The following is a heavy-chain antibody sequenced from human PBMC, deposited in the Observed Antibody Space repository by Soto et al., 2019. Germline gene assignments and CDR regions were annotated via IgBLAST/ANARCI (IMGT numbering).Heavy chain of an antibody. D-gene: IGHD3-22*01. V-gene: IGHV4-31*03. J-gene: IGHJ4*02. CDR2: IYYSGST. Sequence: QVQLQESGPGLVKPSQTLSLTCTVSGGSISSGGYYWSWIRQHPVKGLEWIGYIYYSGSTYYNPSLKSRVTISVDTSKNQFSLKLSSVTAADTAVYYCARTRMGYYDSSALPFDYWGQGTLVTVSS. CDR3: ARTRMGYYDSSALPFDY. CDR1: GGSISSGGYY.